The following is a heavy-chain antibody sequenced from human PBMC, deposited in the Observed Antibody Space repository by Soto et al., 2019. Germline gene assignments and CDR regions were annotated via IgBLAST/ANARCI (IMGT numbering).Heavy chain of an antibody. CDR2: IYYSGST. J-gene: IGHJ6*03. V-gene: IGHV4-59*01. CDR1: GGSISSYY. D-gene: IGHD1-1*01. Sequence: PSETLSLTCTVSGGSISSYYLSWIRQPPGKGLEWIGYIYYSGSTNYNPSLKSRVTISVDTSKNQFSLKLSSVTAADTAVYYCARGERDYYYYYYMDVWGKGTTVTVSS. CDR3: ARGERDYYYYYYMDV.